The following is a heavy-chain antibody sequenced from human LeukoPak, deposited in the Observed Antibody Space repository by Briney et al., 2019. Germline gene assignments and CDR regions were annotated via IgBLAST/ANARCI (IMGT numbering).Heavy chain of an antibody. J-gene: IGHJ6*02. CDR1: GFTFNDYY. Sequence: GGSLRLSCAVSGFTFNDYYMSWIRQAPGKGLEWVSSINSSGSTIYYADSVKGRFTISRDNAKNSLYLQMNSLRAEDTAVYYCARDMDIVVVPAAGFYYYYGMDVWGQGTTVTVSS. V-gene: IGHV3-11*04. CDR2: INSSGSTI. CDR3: ARDMDIVVVPAAGFYYYYGMDV. D-gene: IGHD2-2*03.